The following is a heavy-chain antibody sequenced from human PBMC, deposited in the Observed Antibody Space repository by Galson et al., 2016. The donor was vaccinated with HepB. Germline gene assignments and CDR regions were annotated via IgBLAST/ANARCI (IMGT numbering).Heavy chain of an antibody. D-gene: IGHD3-10*01. V-gene: IGHV3-33*01. CDR3: TRDGFGGPNDAFDI. J-gene: IGHJ3*02. CDR1: GIRFNAYGG. Sequence: SLRLSCAASGIRFNAYGGTHWVRQAPGKGLEWVAVIWYNEMNKHYADSVKGRFTISKDDSKNTVQLEMNSLRDEDTAVYYCTRDGFGGPNDAFDIWGQGTFVAVSS. CDR2: IWYNEMNK.